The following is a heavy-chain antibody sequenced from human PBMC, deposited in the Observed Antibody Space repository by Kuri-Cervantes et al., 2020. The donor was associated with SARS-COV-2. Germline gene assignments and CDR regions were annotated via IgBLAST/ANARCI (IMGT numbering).Heavy chain of an antibody. V-gene: IGHV3-74*01. CDR2: INRGATST. D-gene: IGHD4-17*01. J-gene: IGHJ5*02. CDR1: GFTFSWYW. Sequence: GGSLRLSCAASGFTFSWYWMHWVRQAPGKGLVWVSRINRGATSTSYADSVKGRFTISRDNAKNRLYLQMNSLRAEDTAVYYCARSVRVYGDLGQFDPWGQGTLVTVSS. CDR3: ARSVRVYGDLGQFDP.